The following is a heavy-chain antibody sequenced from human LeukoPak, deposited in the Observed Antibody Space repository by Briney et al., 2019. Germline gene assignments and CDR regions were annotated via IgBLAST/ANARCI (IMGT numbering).Heavy chain of an antibody. V-gene: IGHV3-21*01. CDR1: GFTFSSYS. CDR3: ARSRSGSHPLDY. D-gene: IGHD3-10*01. J-gene: IGHJ4*02. Sequence: PGGSLRLSCAASGFTFSSYSMNWVRQAPGKGLEWVSSISSSSSYIYYADSVKGRFTISRDNAKNSLYLQMNSLRAEDTAVYYCARSRSGSHPLDYWGQGTLVTVSS. CDR2: ISSSSSYI.